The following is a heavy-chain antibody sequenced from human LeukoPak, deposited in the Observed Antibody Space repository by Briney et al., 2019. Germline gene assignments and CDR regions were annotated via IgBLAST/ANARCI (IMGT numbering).Heavy chain of an antibody. D-gene: IGHD3-16*01. Sequence: GGSLRLSCAASRLSISFYWMRWVRQVPAKGLEWVANINQEGTEKNYVDSVKGRFTISRDNAKNSVYLQMNSLRDEDTAVYYCARDPEGDDYDMDVWGQGTTVTVSS. V-gene: IGHV3-7*04. J-gene: IGHJ6*02. CDR3: ARDPEGDDYDMDV. CDR1: RLSISFYW. CDR2: INQEGTEK.